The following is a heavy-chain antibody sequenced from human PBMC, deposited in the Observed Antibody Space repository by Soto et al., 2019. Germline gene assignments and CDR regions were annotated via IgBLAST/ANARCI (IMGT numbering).Heavy chain of an antibody. J-gene: IGHJ4*01. Sequence: QVQLQESGPGLVKPSETLSLTCTVSGGSINNYYWSWIRQPPVDGLEWIGSIYYAGSSNYNPSLNSRVTISLATSKSHFSLKLASWTAEGTAVYYCARHSWEPRKTVDYWGQATLVTVSS. D-gene: IGHD1-26*01. CDR3: ARHSWEPRKTVDY. CDR1: GGSINNYY. V-gene: IGHV4-59*08. CDR2: IYYAGSS.